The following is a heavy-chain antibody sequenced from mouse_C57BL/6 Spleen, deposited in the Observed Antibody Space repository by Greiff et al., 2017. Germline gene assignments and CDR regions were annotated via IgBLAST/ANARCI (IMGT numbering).Heavy chain of an antibody. J-gene: IGHJ3*01. D-gene: IGHD1-1*01. Sequence: EVQLQQSGPELVKPGASVKISCKASGYTFTDYYMNWVKQSHGKSLEWIGDINPNNGGTSYNQKFKGKATLTVDKSSSTAYMELRSLTSEDSAVYYCARSILRYAWFAYWGQGTLVTVSA. V-gene: IGHV1-26*01. CDR1: GYTFTDYY. CDR2: INPNNGGT. CDR3: ARSILRYAWFAY.